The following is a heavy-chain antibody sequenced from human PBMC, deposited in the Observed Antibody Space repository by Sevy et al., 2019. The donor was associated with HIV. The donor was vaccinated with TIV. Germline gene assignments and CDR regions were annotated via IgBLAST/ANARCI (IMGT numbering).Heavy chain of an antibody. D-gene: IGHD3-16*01. Sequence: GGSLRLSCAASGFTFSSYGMNWVRQAPGKGLEWVSYISSGSSTIYYAHSVKGRFTISRDNAKNSLYLQVNSLRDEDTAVYYCAREDLGYWGQGTLVTVSS. CDR1: GFTFSSYG. J-gene: IGHJ4*02. CDR3: AREDLGY. V-gene: IGHV3-48*02. CDR2: ISSGSSTI.